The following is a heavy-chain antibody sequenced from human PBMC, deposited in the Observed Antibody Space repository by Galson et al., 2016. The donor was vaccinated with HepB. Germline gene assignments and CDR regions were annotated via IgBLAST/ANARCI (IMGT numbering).Heavy chain of an antibody. CDR3: AKAFDFWSGYPFDH. V-gene: IGHV3-21*04. CDR2: ISGNSSYI. J-gene: IGHJ4*02. Sequence: SLRLSCAASGFSFTNYNMNWVRQAPGKGLEWVSSISGNSSYIQYADSVKGRFTISRDNSKNTLYLQMNSLRAEDTAVYYCAKAFDFWSGYPFDHWGPGTVVTVSS. D-gene: IGHD3-3*01. CDR1: GFSFTNYN.